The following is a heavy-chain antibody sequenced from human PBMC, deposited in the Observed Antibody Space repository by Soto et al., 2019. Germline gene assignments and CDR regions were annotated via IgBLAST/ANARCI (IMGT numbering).Heavy chain of an antibody. J-gene: IGHJ6*02. CDR3: ARGRITIFGVVIILDYYYGMDV. D-gene: IGHD3-3*01. CDR2: IIPIFGTA. Sequence: GASVNVSCKSSGGTFSSYSISWVRQAPGQGLECMGGIIPIFGTANYAQKFQGRVTITADKSTSTAYMELSSLRSEDTAVYYCARGRITIFGVVIILDYYYGMDVWGQGTTVTVSS. V-gene: IGHV1-69*06. CDR1: GGTFSSYS.